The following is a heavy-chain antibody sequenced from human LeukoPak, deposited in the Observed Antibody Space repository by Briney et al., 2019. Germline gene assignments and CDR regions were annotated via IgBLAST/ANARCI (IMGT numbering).Heavy chain of an antibody. J-gene: IGHJ3*02. CDR1: GYSFTSYY. CDR2: ITPNSGGT. D-gene: IGHD3-22*01. Sequence: ASVKVSCKASGYSFTSYYIHWVRQAPGQGLEWMGWITPNSGGTNYAQKFQGRVTMTRDTSISTAYMELSTLRSDDTAVYYCARVGRIIMIEDAFDIWGQGTLVTVSS. V-gene: IGHV1-2*02. CDR3: ARVGRIIMIEDAFDI.